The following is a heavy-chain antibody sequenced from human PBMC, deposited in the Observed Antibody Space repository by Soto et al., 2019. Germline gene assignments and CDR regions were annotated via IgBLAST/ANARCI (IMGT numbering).Heavy chain of an antibody. CDR3: ASSIVVVPAAMPTAFDI. Sequence: QVQLVQSGAEVKKPGSSVKVSCKASGGTFSSYTISWVRQAPGQGLEWMGRIIPILGIANYAQKFQGRVTITADKSTSTAYMELSSLRSEDTAVYYCASSIVVVPAAMPTAFDIWGQGTMVTVSS. V-gene: IGHV1-69*02. J-gene: IGHJ3*02. D-gene: IGHD2-2*01. CDR2: IIPILGIA. CDR1: GGTFSSYT.